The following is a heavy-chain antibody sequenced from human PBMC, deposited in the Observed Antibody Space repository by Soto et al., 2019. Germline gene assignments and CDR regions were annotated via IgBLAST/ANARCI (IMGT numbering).Heavy chain of an antibody. J-gene: IGHJ6*02. Sequence: ASVKVSCKASGYTFTNYYMNWVRQAPGQGLEWMGIINPSGGSTSYAQRFQGRVTMTRDTSTSTVYMELSSLRSEDTAVYYCARGYSYDSGMDVWGQGTTGTASS. CDR2: INPSGGST. CDR1: GYTFTNYY. V-gene: IGHV1-46*01. D-gene: IGHD3-10*01. CDR3: ARGYSYDSGMDV.